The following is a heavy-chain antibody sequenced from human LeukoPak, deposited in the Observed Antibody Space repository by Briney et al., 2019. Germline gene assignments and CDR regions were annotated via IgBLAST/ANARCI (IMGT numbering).Heavy chain of an antibody. D-gene: IGHD3-22*01. CDR1: GGSISSGDYY. CDR2: IYYSGST. V-gene: IGHV4-30-4*01. Sequence: SETLSLTCTVSGGSISSGDYYWSWIRQPPGKGLEWIGYIYYSGSTYYNPSLKSRVTISVDTSKNQFSLKLGSVTAADTAVYYCARRSYYYDSSGYYQNWFDPWGQGTLVTVSS. J-gene: IGHJ5*02. CDR3: ARRSYYYDSSGYYQNWFDP.